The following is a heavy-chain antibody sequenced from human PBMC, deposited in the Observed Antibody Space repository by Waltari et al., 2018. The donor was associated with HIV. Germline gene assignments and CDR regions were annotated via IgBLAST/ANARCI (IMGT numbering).Heavy chain of an antibody. V-gene: IGHV3-48*01. CDR3: ARDYSGTYADFDY. D-gene: IGHD1-26*01. Sequence: EVQLVESGGGLVQSGGSLRLSCSASGFTFSSYSMNWVRHAPGKGLEWVSYISSSGSTIYYADSVRGRFTISRDNAKNSLYLQLNSLRAEDTAVYYCARDYSGTYADFDYWGQGTLVTVSS. CDR1: GFTFSSYS. CDR2: ISSSGSTI. J-gene: IGHJ4*02.